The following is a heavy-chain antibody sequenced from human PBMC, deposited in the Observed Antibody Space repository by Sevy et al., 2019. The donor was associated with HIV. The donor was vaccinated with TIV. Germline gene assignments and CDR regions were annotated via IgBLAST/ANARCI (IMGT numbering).Heavy chain of an antibody. CDR2: ISSGGSII. CDR1: GFTFSDYY. J-gene: IGHJ4*02. CDR3: ARDFPYSNYVVSY. V-gene: IGHV3-11*01. Sequence: GGSLRLSCAASGFTFSDYYMSWIRQAPGKGLEWVSYISSGGSIIYYADSVKGRFTISRDNAKNSLFLQMNGLRAEDTAVYYCARDFPYSNYVVSYWGQGTLVTVSS. D-gene: IGHD4-4*01.